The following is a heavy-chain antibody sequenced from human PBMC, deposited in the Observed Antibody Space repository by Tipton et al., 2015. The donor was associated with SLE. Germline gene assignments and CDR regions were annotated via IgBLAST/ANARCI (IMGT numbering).Heavy chain of an antibody. CDR3: ARLETGTTSNFDY. CDR1: GFTFSSYS. CDR2: INHSGST. J-gene: IGHJ4*02. V-gene: IGHV4-34*01. Sequence: LSCAASGFTFSSYSMNWVRQPPGKGLEWIGEINHSGSTNYNPSLKNRVTISVDTSKNQFSLKLSSVTAADTAVYYCARLETGTTSNFDYWGQGTLVTVSS. D-gene: IGHD1-1*01.